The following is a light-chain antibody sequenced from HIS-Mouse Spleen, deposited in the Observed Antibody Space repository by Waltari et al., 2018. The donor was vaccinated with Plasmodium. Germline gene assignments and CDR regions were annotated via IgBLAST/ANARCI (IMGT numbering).Light chain of an antibody. V-gene: IGKV1-39*01. J-gene: IGKJ1*01. CDR1: QSISSY. CDR2: AAS. Sequence: DIQLTHSPSSLSASVGARVTITCRASQSISSYLNWNQQEPGKAPKLLIYAASSLQSGVPSRSSGSVSGTDITLTSSSLQPEDVATYDCQRSYSNWTFGQGTKVEIK. CDR3: QRSYSNWT.